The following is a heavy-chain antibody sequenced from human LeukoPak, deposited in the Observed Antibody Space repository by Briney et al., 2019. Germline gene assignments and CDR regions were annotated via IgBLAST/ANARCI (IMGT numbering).Heavy chain of an antibody. D-gene: IGHD1-1*01. CDR1: GFTFSGSA. CDR2: IRSKATSYAT. CDR3: TRPHDTEVGYYYYGMDV. V-gene: IGHV3-73*01. Sequence: GGSLRLSCAASGFTFSGSAMHWDRQASGKGLEWVGHIRSKATSYATAYAASVKGRFTISRDDSKNTAFLQMNSLKTEDTAVYYCTRPHDTEVGYYYYGMDVWGQGTTVTVSS. J-gene: IGHJ6*02.